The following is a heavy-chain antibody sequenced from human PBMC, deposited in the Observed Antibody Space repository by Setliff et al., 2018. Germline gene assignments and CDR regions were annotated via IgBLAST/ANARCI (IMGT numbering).Heavy chain of an antibody. J-gene: IGHJ1*01. CDR3: AKIGRGGTFDQFFQD. D-gene: IGHD1-26*01. Sequence: LSCATSGFTFNNYVMNWVRQAPGKGLEWASAISRSGDKTYYADSVKGRFIISRDNSDILYLQMNSLRAEDTAVYYCAKIGRGGTFDQFFQDWGHGTLVTVSS. V-gene: IGHV3-23*01. CDR2: ISRSGDKT. CDR1: GFTFNNYV.